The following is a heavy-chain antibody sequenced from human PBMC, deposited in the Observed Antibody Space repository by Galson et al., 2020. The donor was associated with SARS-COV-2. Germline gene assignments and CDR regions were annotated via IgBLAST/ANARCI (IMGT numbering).Heavy chain of an antibody. CDR2: IYYSGTT. CDR1: GGSISSSSYY. Sequence: SETLSLTSTVTGGSISSSSYYWGWSRQPPGKGLEWIGSIYYSGTTYYNPSLKSRVTISVDTSKNQFSLKLSSVTAADTAVYYCARHRIYCSGGSCYSGWFDPWGQGTLVTVSS. J-gene: IGHJ5*02. V-gene: IGHV4-39*01. CDR3: ARHRIYCSGGSCYSGWFDP. D-gene: IGHD2-15*01.